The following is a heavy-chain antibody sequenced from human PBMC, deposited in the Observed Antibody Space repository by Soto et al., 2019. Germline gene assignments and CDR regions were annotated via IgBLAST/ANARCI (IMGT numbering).Heavy chain of an antibody. Sequence: QVQLVQSGAEVKKPGASVKVSCKASGYTFNTYYIHWVRQAPGQGLEWMGMFNPSGATTNYAQKLQGRVTLTRDTSTSTVYMELSSLRSEDTAIYYCARGGYDWYFDLWGRGTLVTVSS. D-gene: IGHD5-18*01. J-gene: IGHJ2*01. CDR3: ARGGYDWYFDL. CDR2: FNPSGATT. V-gene: IGHV1-46*02. CDR1: GYTFNTYY.